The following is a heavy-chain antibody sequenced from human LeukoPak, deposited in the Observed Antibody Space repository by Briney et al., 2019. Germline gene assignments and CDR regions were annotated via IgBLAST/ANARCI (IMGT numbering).Heavy chain of an antibody. J-gene: IGHJ4*02. CDR2: INAGNSNT. CDR1: GYTFTSYG. Sequence: GASVKVSCKASGYTFTSYGINWVRQAPGQRLEWMGWINAGNSNTKSSQKFQDRVTITRDTSASTVYMELSSLRSEDTAVYYCARGPSSSWYAGYYFDYWGQGTLVTVSS. V-gene: IGHV1-3*01. D-gene: IGHD6-13*01. CDR3: ARGPSSSWYAGYYFDY.